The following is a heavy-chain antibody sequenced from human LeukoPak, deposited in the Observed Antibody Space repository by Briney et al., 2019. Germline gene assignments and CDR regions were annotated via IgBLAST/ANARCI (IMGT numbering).Heavy chain of an antibody. CDR2: INTDGSST. Sequence: GGSLRLSCAASGFDFSSNWMHWVRQAPGKGLVWVSRINTDGSSTNYADSVKGRFTISRDNAKNTLYLQMNSLRVEDTAVYYCASPKRGGAFDMWGQGTVVTVSS. J-gene: IGHJ3*02. CDR3: ASPKRGGAFDM. CDR1: GFDFSSNW. V-gene: IGHV3-74*01. D-gene: IGHD2-15*01.